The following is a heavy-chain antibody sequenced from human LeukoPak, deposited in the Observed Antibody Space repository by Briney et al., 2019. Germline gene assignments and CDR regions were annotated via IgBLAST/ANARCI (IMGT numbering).Heavy chain of an antibody. CDR1: GFTFSSYW. CDR2: IKQDGSEK. Sequence: GGSLRLSCAASGFTFSSYWMSWVRQALGKGLEWVANIKQDGSEKYYVDSVKGRFTISRDNAKNSLYLQMNSLRAEDTAVYYCAKGLKGCSGSSCYYFFDFWGQGALITVSS. CDR3: AKGLKGCSGSSCYYFFDF. V-gene: IGHV3-7*01. J-gene: IGHJ4*02. D-gene: IGHD2-15*01.